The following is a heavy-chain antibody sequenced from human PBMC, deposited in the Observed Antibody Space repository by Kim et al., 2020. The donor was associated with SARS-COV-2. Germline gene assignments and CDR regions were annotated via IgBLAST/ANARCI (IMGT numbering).Heavy chain of an antibody. CDR2: IYSGGST. CDR3: ARESTYYDFWSGYYTGWFDP. Sequence: GGSLRLSCAASGFTVSSNYMSWVRQAPGKGLEWVSVIYSGGSTYYADSVKGRFTISRDNSKNTLYLQMNSLRAEDTAVYYCARESTYYDFWSGYYTGWFDPWGQGTLVTVSS. V-gene: IGHV3-53*01. CDR1: GFTVSSNY. J-gene: IGHJ5*02. D-gene: IGHD3-3*01.